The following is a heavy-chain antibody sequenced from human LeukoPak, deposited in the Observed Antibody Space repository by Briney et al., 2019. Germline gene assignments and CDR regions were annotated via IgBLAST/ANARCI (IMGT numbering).Heavy chain of an antibody. CDR1: GFTFSSYA. CDR2: IKQDGSEK. Sequence: PGGPLRLSCAASGFTFSSYAMIWVRQAPGKGLEWVASIKQDGSEKYYVDSVKGRFTISRDNAKNSVYLQMSSLRAEDTALYYCARDCAVAVWTFDSWGQGTLVTVSS. D-gene: IGHD6-19*01. CDR3: ARDCAVAVWTFDS. V-gene: IGHV3-7*01. J-gene: IGHJ4*02.